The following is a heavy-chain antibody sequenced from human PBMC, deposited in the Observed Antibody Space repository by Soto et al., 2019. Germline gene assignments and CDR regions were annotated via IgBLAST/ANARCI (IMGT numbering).Heavy chain of an antibody. D-gene: IGHD3-22*01. Sequence: PSETLSLTCTVSGGSISSGDYYWSWIRQPPGKGLEWIGYIYYSGSTYYNPSLKSRVTISVDTSKNQFSLKLSSVTAADTAVYYCAREKASSGYNALDIWGQGTMVTV. CDR1: GGSISSGDYY. J-gene: IGHJ3*02. CDR3: AREKASSGYNALDI. V-gene: IGHV4-30-4*01. CDR2: IYYSGST.